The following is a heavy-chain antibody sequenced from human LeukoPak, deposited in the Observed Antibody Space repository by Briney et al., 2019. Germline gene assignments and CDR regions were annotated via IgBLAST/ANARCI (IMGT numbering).Heavy chain of an antibody. CDR2: ITASGSTT. CDR3: AKELRMTV. CDR1: GFTFSSYP. J-gene: IGHJ4*02. Sequence: GASLRLSCAASGFTFSSYPMTWVRQAPGKGLEWVSAITASGSTTYYGDSVKGRFTISRDNSKNTLYLQMNRLRAEDTAVYYCAKELRMTVWGQGSLVTVSS. D-gene: IGHD2-21*02. V-gene: IGHV3-23*01.